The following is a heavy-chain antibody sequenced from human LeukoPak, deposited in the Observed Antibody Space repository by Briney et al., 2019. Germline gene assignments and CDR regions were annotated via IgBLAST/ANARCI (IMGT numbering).Heavy chain of an antibody. V-gene: IGHV3-7*01. D-gene: IGHD3-3*01. Sequence: GGSLRLSCAASGFTFSSYWMSWVRQAPGKGLEWVANIKQDGSEKYYVDSVKGRFTISRDNAKNSLYLQMNSLRAEDTAVYYCAKRFLEWFDASDIWGQGTMVTVSS. CDR3: AKRFLEWFDASDI. CDR2: IKQDGSEK. CDR1: GFTFSSYW. J-gene: IGHJ3*02.